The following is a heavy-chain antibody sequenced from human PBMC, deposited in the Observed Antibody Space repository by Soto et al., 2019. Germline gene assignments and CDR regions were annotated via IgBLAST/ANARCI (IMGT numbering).Heavy chain of an antibody. CDR1: GGSFSGYY. Sequence: SETLSLTCAVYGGSFSGYYWSWIRQPPGKGLEWIGEINHSGSTNYNPSLKSRVTISVDTSKNQFSLKLSSVTAADTAVYYCARGGKNDYGVAVTTERMEFFDYCGQGTPVT. CDR2: INHSGST. V-gene: IGHV4-34*01. CDR3: ARGGKNDYGVAVTTERMEFFDY. D-gene: IGHD4-17*01. J-gene: IGHJ4*02.